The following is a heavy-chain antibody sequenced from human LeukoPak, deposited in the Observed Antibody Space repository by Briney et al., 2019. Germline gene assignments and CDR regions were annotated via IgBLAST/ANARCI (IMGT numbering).Heavy chain of an antibody. Sequence: SVKVSCKASGYTFTSYAISWVRQAPGQGLEWMGRIIPILGIANYAQKFQGRVTITADKSTSTAYMELSSLRSEDTAVYYCARDVKYSSSYYYYGMDVWGQGTTVTVSS. CDR3: ARDVKYSSSYYYYGMDV. CDR2: IIPILGIA. CDR1: GYTFTSYA. V-gene: IGHV1-69*04. D-gene: IGHD6-6*01. J-gene: IGHJ6*02.